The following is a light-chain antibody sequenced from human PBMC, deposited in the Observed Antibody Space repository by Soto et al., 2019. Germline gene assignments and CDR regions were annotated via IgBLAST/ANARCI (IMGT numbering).Light chain of an antibody. CDR3: LQYNNWPPAT. Sequence: EIVMTQSPATLSVSPGESATLSRRASQSVNSYLAWYQQKPGQAPRLLIYGASTRATAIPARFSGSGSGTEFTLTISSLQSEDFAVYYCLQYNNWPPATFGQGTRLEI. V-gene: IGKV3-15*01. J-gene: IGKJ5*01. CDR1: QSVNSY. CDR2: GAS.